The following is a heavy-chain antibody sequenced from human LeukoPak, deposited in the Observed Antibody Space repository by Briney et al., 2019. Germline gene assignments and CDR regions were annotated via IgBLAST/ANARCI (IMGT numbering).Heavy chain of an antibody. CDR2: IYYSGNT. J-gene: IGHJ5*02. Sequence: SETLSLTCTVSGGSISSSSYYWGWIRQPPGMGLEWIGIIYYSGNTYYNPSLKSRVTISVDTSKNQFSLKLSSVTAADTAVYYCARHGIAARPGPDNWFDPWGQGTLVTVSS. CDR3: ARHGIAARPGPDNWFDP. CDR1: GGSISSSSYY. D-gene: IGHD6-6*01. V-gene: IGHV4-39*01.